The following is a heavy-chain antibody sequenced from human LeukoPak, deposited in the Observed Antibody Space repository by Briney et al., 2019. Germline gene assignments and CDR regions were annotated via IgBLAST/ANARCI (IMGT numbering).Heavy chain of an antibody. Sequence: GGSLRLSCAASGFTFSSYWMHWVRQAPGKGLVWVSLLSREGLTYYADSVKGRFTISRDNSKNTLYLQMNSLRAEDTAFYYCARGRGNDWGQGALVTVSS. V-gene: IGHV3-53*01. CDR1: GFTFSSYW. J-gene: IGHJ4*02. CDR3: ARGRGND. CDR2: LSREGLT. D-gene: IGHD4-23*01.